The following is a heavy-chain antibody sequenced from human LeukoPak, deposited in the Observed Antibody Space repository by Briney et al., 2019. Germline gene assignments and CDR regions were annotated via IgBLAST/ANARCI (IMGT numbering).Heavy chain of an antibody. V-gene: IGHV3-21*01. CDR2: ISSSSSYI. CDR1: GFTFSSYS. Sequence: GGSLRLSCAASGFTFSSYSMNWVRQAPGKGLEWVSSISSSSSYIYYADSVKGRFTISRDNAKNSLYLQMNSLRAEDTAVYYCARDPGYSSSWYGYYYYYMDVWGKGTTVTVSS. J-gene: IGHJ6*03. D-gene: IGHD6-13*01. CDR3: ARDPGYSSSWYGYYYYYMDV.